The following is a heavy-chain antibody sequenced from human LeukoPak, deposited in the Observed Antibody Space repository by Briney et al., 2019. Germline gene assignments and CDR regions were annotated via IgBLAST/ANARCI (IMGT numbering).Heavy chain of an antibody. CDR3: AAIAVAGGFIDY. V-gene: IGHV4-59*01. CDR1: GVSISSYY. CDR2: IYYSGST. J-gene: IGHJ4*02. Sequence: SETLSLTCTVSGVSISSYYWTWIRQSAGKGLEWIGYIYYSGSTNYNPSLKSRVTISVDTSKNQFSLKLSSVTAADTAVYYCAAIAVAGGFIDYWGQGTLVTVSS. D-gene: IGHD6-19*01.